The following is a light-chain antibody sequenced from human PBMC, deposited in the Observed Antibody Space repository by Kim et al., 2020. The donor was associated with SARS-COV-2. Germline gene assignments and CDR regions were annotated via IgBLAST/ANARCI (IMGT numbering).Light chain of an antibody. CDR3: CSYAGSYTAHWV. Sequence: QSALTQPRSVSGSPGQSVTISCTGTSSDVGGYNYVSWYQQHPGKAPKLMIYDVSKRPSGVPDRFSGSKSGNTASLTVSGLQAEDEADYYCCSYAGSYTAHWVLGTGTKVTVL. CDR2: DVS. V-gene: IGLV2-11*01. CDR1: SSDVGGYNY. J-gene: IGLJ1*01.